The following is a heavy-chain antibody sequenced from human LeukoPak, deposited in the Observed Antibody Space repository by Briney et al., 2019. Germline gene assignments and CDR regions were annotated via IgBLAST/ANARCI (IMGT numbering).Heavy chain of an antibody. V-gene: IGHV3-15*01. CDR2: IKSKIDGGTT. Sequence: PGGSLRLSCAASGFTVSSNYMSWVRQAPGKGLEWVGRIKSKIDGGTTDYAAPVKGRFTISRDDSKNTLYLQMNSLKTEDTAVYYCTTAVRFGDLIFDCWGQGALVTVSS. CDR3: TTAVRFGDLIFDC. J-gene: IGHJ4*02. CDR1: GFTVSSNY. D-gene: IGHD3-10*01.